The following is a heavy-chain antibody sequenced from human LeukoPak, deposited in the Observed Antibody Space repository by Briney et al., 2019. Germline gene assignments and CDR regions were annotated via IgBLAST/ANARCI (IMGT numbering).Heavy chain of an antibody. CDR3: ARDQLDTAMVTSRGSNNWFDP. CDR2: IIPIFGIA. Sequence: SVNVSCKASGGTFSSYAISWVRLAPGQGLEWMGRIIPIFGIANYAQKFQGRVTITADKSTSTAYMELSSLRSEDTAVYYCARDQLDTAMVTSRGSNNWFDPWGQGTLVTVSS. D-gene: IGHD5-18*01. V-gene: IGHV1-69*04. CDR1: GGTFSSYA. J-gene: IGHJ5*02.